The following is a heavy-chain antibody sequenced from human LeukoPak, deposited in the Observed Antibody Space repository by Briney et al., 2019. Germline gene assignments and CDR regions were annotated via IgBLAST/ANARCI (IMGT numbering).Heavy chain of an antibody. J-gene: IGHJ5*02. CDR3: ARDEDAVAAAGTNWFDP. V-gene: IGHV1-2*02. CDR1: GYTFTGYY. CDR2: INPNSGGT. Sequence: ASVTVSCKASGYTFTGYYMHWVRQAPGQGLEWMGWINPNSGGTNYAQKFQGRVTMTRDTSISTAYMELSRLRSDDTAVYYCARDEDAVAAAGTNWFDPWGQGTLVTVSS. D-gene: IGHD6-13*01.